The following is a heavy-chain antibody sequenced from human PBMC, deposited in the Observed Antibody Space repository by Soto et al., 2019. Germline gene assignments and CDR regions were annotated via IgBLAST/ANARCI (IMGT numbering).Heavy chain of an antibody. CDR2: IGPDGSNI. CDR1: GLHFSSHR. V-gene: IGHV3-74*01. CDR3: VRDNTWAYDY. D-gene: IGHD7-27*01. Sequence: GGSLRLSCAASGLHFSSHRMPWFRHAPGQGPVWVSHIGPDGSNISDADPEPGRSTTSRDNVRNTLYMQMHSPREEDTAVSYCVRDNTWAYDYWGQGILVTVSS. J-gene: IGHJ4*02.